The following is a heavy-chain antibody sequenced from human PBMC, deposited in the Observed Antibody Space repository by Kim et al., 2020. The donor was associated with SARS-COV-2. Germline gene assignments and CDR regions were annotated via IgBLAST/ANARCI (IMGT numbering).Heavy chain of an antibody. CDR1: GGSFSGYY. CDR2: INHSGST. D-gene: IGHD3-10*01. Sequence: SETLSLTCAVYGGSFSGYYWSWIRQPPGKGLEWIGEINHSGSTNYNPSLKSRVTISVDTSKNQFSLKLSSVTAADTAVYYCARGEGYYYGSGSYGTPDYWGQGTLVTVSS. CDR3: ARGEGYYYGSGSYGTPDY. V-gene: IGHV4-34*01. J-gene: IGHJ4*02.